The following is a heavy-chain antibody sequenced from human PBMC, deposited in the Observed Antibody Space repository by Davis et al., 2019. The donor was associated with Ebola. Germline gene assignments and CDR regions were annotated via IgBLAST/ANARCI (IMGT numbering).Heavy chain of an antibody. CDR1: GYTFTSYY. D-gene: IGHD4-23*01. CDR2: INPSGGST. CDR3: ARGGAKVAHYYGMDV. Sequence: AASVKVSCKASGYTFTSYYMHWVRQAPGQGLEWMGIINPSGGSTTYAQKFQGRVTMTRDTSTSTVYMELSSLRSEDTAVYYCARGGAKVAHYYGMDVWGQGTTVTVSS. V-gene: IGHV1-46*01. J-gene: IGHJ6*02.